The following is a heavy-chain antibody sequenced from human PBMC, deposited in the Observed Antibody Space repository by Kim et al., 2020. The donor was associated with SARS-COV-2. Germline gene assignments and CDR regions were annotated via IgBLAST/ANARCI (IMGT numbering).Heavy chain of an antibody. CDR2: TKKTGHQ. J-gene: IGHJ4*02. CDR3: AHFDY. Sequence: TKKTGHQTHAQGFTGRVIFSLDTSVSTAYLQLSSLKAEDTAVYYCAHFDYWGQGTLVTVSS. V-gene: IGHV7-4-1*02.